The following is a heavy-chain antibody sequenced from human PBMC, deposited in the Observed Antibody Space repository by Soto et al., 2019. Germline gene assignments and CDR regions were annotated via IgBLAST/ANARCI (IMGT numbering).Heavy chain of an antibody. CDR3: ARANIAAAGGGPSSSYYYYGMDV. CDR2: IYYSGST. J-gene: IGHJ6*02. CDR1: GGSISSYY. V-gene: IGHV4-59*01. Sequence: SETLSLTCTVSGGSISSYYWSWIRQPPGKGLEWIGYIYYSGSTNYNPSLKSRVTISVDTAKNQFSRKLSSVTAADTAVYYCARANIAAAGGGPSSSYYYYGMDVWGQGTTVTVSS. D-gene: IGHD6-13*01.